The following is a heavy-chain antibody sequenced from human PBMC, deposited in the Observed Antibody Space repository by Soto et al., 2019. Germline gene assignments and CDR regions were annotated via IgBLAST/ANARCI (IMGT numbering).Heavy chain of an antibody. Sequence: PGGCLRLSCAASGFTFSIFAMSWVRQSPGKGLEWVSTISGSGGSTYYADAVKGRFTISGDNSMGTLYLQMKSLRVEDTAIYYCAKEVSLGSTVDLGYWGQGALVTSPQ. CDR3: AKEVSLGSTVDLGY. J-gene: IGHJ4*02. D-gene: IGHD7-27*01. V-gene: IGHV3-23*01. CDR1: GFTFSIFA. CDR2: ISGSGGST.